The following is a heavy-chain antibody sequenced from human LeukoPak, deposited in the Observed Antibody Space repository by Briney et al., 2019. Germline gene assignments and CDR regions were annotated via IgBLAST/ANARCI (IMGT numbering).Heavy chain of an antibody. D-gene: IGHD3-3*01. J-gene: IGHJ4*02. CDR2: IRSRTYGETT. Sequence: GSLRLSCKASGFNFGDYGLTWVRQAPGKGLEWVGFIRSRTYGETTDYAASVKGRFIMSRDDSKSIAYLQMSNLKIEDTALYYCARAQYYDFWSGYYHSNDYWGQGTLVSVSS. V-gene: IGHV3-49*04. CDR3: ARAQYYDFWSGYYHSNDY. CDR1: GFNFGDYG.